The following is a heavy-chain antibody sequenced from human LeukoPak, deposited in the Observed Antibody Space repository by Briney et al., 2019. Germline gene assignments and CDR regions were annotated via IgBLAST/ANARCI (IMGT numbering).Heavy chain of an antibody. J-gene: IGHJ4*02. Sequence: RGSLRLSCAASGFTFSSYWMHWVRQPPGKGLVWVSRITTDGSSTTYADSVKGRFTVSRDNAKNTLYLQMNSLRAEDTAVYYCATGFSGNGVGFWGQGTLVTVSS. CDR3: ATGFSGNGVGF. CDR2: ITTDGSST. D-gene: IGHD5-12*01. V-gene: IGHV3-74*01. CDR1: GFTFSSYW.